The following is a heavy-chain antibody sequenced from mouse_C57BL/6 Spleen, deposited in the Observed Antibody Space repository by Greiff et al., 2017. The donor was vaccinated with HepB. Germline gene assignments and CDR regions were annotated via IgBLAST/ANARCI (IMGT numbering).Heavy chain of an antibody. V-gene: IGHV5-16*01. D-gene: IGHD1-1*01. CDR3: ARDIYYYGSSWYFDV. J-gene: IGHJ1*03. Sequence: EVNVVESEGGLVQPGSSMKLSCTASGFTFSDYYMAWVRQVPEKGLEWVANINYDGSSTYYLDSLKSRFIISRDNAKNILYLQMSSLKSEDTATYYCARDIYYYGSSWYFDVWGTGTTVTVSS. CDR2: INYDGSST. CDR1: GFTFSDYY.